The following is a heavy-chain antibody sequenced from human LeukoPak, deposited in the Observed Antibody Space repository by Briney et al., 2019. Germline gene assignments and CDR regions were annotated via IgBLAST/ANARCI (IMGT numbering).Heavy chain of an antibody. Sequence: PGGSLRLSCAASGFTFSSYAMHWVRQAPGKGLEWVAVISYDGSNKYYADSVKGRFTISRDNSKNTLYLQMNSLRAEDTAVYYCAKVVIAIPRFDYWGQGTLVTVSS. J-gene: IGHJ4*02. D-gene: IGHD2-21*01. CDR1: GFTFSSYA. V-gene: IGHV3-30-3*01. CDR3: AKVVIAIPRFDY. CDR2: ISYDGSNK.